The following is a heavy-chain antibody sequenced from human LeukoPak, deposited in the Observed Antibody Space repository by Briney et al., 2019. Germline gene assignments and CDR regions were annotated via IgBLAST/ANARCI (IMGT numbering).Heavy chain of an antibody. CDR2: IGRSGSPI. D-gene: IGHD1-26*01. CDR3: ARGSGSSLSAFDI. Sequence: GGSLRLSCVASRFTFSGYEANWVRQAPGKGLEWVSYIGRSGSPIYYADSVKGRFTISRDNAKNSLYLQMNSLRVEDTAVYYCARGSGSSLSAFDIWGQGTMVTVSS. J-gene: IGHJ3*02. V-gene: IGHV3-48*03. CDR1: RFTFSGYE.